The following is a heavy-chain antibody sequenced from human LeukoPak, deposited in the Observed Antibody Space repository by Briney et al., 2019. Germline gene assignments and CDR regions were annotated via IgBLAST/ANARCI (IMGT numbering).Heavy chain of an antibody. D-gene: IGHD5-12*01. CDR2: INHSGST. CDR1: GGSFSGYY. J-gene: IGHJ4*01. CDR3: ARRAIVATIDY. V-gene: IGHV4-34*01. Sequence: PSETLSLTCAVYGGSFSGYYWSWIRQPPGKGLEWIGEINHSGSTNYNPSLKSRVTISVDTSKNQFSLKLSSVTAADTAVYYCARRAIVATIDYWGHGTLVTVSS.